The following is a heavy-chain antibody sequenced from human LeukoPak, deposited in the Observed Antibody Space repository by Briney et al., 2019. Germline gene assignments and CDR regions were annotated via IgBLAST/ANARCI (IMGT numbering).Heavy chain of an antibody. J-gene: IGHJ4*02. CDR2: IHTRGST. V-gene: IGHV4-4*07. CDR1: GDSISRYY. CDR3: ARGGKYGTEIDY. Sequence: PSENLALTRTVTGDSISRYYGSWIRQHAGKRLECIWRIHTRGSTNYNPSLKSRVTMSVDTSKNQFSLKLSSVTAADTAVYYCARGGKYGTEIDYWGQGTLVTVSS. D-gene: IGHD1-26*01.